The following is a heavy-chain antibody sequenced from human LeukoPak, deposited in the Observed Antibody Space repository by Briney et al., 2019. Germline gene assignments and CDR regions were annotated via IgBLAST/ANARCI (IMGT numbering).Heavy chain of an antibody. CDR1: GFTFSSYA. J-gene: IGHJ4*02. D-gene: IGHD1-26*01. Sequence: GGSLRLSCAASGFTFSSYAMSWVRQAPGKGLEWVSAISGSGGYTYYADSVKGRFTISRDNSKNTLYLQMSSLGAEDTAVYYCAKDTRRVGSTDYWGQGTLVTVSS. CDR2: ISGSGGYT. V-gene: IGHV3-23*01. CDR3: AKDTRRVGSTDY.